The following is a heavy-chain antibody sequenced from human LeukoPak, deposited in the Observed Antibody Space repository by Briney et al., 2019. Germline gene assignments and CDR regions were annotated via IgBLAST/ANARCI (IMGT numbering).Heavy chain of an antibody. V-gene: IGHV3-7*01. CDR3: AKDLIY. J-gene: IGHJ4*02. CDR1: GFTFSNYW. Sequence: GGSLRLSCVVSGFTFSNYWMSWVRQAPGKGLEWVANIKQDGSEKYYVDSVKDRFTISRDNAKNSLYLQMNSLRAEDTAVYYCAKDLIYWGQGTLVTVSS. CDR2: IKQDGSEK.